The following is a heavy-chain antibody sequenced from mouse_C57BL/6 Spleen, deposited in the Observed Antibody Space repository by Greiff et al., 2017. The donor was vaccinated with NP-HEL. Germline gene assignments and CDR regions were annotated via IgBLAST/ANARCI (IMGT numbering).Heavy chain of an antibody. D-gene: IGHD1-1*01. V-gene: IGHV1-61*01. CDR1: GYTFTSYW. CDR3: ARSRHYYGTPWFAY. J-gene: IGHJ3*01. CDR2: IYPSDSET. Sequence: QVQLQQPGAELVRPGSSVKLSCKASGYTFTSYWMDWVKQRPGQGLEWIGNIYPSDSETHYNQKFKDKATLTVDKSSSTAYMQLSSLTSEDSAVYYCARSRHYYGTPWFAYWGQGTLVTVSA.